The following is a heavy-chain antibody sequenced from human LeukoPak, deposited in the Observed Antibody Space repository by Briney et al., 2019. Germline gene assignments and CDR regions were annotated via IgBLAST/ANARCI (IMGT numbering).Heavy chain of an antibody. CDR2: INSDGTDT. J-gene: IGHJ5*02. Sequence: PGGSLRLSCAASGFIFSNYWMHWVRQAPGKGPVWVSHINSDGTDTSYADSVKGRFTISRDNARNMVYLQMNSLRAEDTAVYYCAGDQLSYCGGDCPWGQGTLVTVSS. D-gene: IGHD2-21*02. V-gene: IGHV3-74*01. CDR1: GFIFSNYW. CDR3: AGDQLSYCGGDCP.